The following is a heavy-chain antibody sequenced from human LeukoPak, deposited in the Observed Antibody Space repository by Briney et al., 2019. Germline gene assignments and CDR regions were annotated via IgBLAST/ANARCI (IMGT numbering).Heavy chain of an antibody. Sequence: GRSLRLSCAASGFTFSSYAMHWVRQAPPKGLEWVAVISFDGSSKYYADSVKGRFTISRDNSKNTLYLQVNSLRAEDTAVYYCARGAAYGDYGSIDYWGQGTLVIVSS. CDR2: ISFDGSSK. J-gene: IGHJ4*02. V-gene: IGHV3-30-3*01. CDR3: ARGAAYGDYGSIDY. CDR1: GFTFSSYA. D-gene: IGHD4-17*01.